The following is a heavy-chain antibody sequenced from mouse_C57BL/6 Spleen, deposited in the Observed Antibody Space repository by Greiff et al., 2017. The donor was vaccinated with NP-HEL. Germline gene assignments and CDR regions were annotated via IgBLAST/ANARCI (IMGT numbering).Heavy chain of an antibody. J-gene: IGHJ4*01. V-gene: IGHV1-81*01. D-gene: IGHD2-4*01. Sequence: QVQLQQSGAELARPGASVKLSCKASGYTFTSYGISWVKQRTGQGLEWIGEIYPRSGNTYYNEKFKGKATLTADKSSSTAYMELRSLTSEDSAVYFCARWDYDYDFYAMDCWGQGTSVTVSS. CDR3: ARWDYDYDFYAMDC. CDR1: GYTFTSYG. CDR2: IYPRSGNT.